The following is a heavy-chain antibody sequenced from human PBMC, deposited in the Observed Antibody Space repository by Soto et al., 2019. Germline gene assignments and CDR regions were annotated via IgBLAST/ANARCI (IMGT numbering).Heavy chain of an antibody. CDR2: TYYRSKWSN. Sequence: LSQTLSLTCAISGDSVSSNNTAWNWIRQSPSGGLEWLGRTYYRSKWSNDYAVSVKSRITISPDTSKNQFSLQLSSVTPEDTAVYYCTRGVSAQYDYWGRGTLVTVSS. D-gene: IGHD3-10*01. J-gene: IGHJ4*02. V-gene: IGHV6-1*01. CDR3: TRGVSAQYDY. CDR1: GDSVSSNNTA.